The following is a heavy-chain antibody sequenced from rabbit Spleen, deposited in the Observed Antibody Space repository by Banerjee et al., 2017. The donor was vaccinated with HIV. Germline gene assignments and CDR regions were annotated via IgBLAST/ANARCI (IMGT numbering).Heavy chain of an antibody. D-gene: IGHD2-1*01. V-gene: IGHV1S40*01. CDR2: ILTGSSNRY. CDR3: ARDDGGDYWGYFKL. Sequence: QSLEESGGDLVKPGASLTLTCKGSGFTLSTTYWMCWVRQAPGKGLEWIACILTGSSNRYYYANWAKGRFAISKTSSTTVTLQMTSLTAADTATYFCARDDGGDYWGYFKLWGPGTLVTVS. J-gene: IGHJ4*01. CDR1: GFTLSTTYW.